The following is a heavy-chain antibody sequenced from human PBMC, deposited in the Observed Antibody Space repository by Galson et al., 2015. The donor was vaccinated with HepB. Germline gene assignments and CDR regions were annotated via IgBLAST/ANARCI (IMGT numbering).Heavy chain of an antibody. V-gene: IGHV1-18*01. J-gene: IGHJ4*02. Sequence: SVKVSCKASGYTFSRFSISWLRQAPGQGLEWMGWISGYDVNVRYAQKFQGRLTMTTDTSTSTAHLAWRSLRSDDSDVYYCARGGLATIGGPTFDYWGQGTLVTVSS. CDR3: ARGGLATIGGPTFDY. CDR2: ISGYDVNV. CDR1: GYTFSRFS. D-gene: IGHD5-24*01.